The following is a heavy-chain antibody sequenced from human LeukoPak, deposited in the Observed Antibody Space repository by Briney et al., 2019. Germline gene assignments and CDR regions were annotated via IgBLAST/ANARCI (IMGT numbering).Heavy chain of an antibody. CDR2: INYSGTT. CDR3: ASQPTTEIGIDY. CDR1: GGSISSRSHY. Sequence: SETLSLTCTVSGGSISSRSHYWGWMRQPPGKGLDWIGSINYSGTTYYNPSLRSRVTISVDTSKNQFSLKLSSLTATDTAVYYCASQPTTEIGIDYWGQGPLVTVSS. D-gene: IGHD4-11*01. J-gene: IGHJ4*02. V-gene: IGHV4-39*01.